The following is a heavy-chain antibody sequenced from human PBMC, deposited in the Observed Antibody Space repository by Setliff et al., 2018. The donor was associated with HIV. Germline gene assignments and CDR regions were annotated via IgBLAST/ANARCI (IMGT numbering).Heavy chain of an antibody. V-gene: IGHV4-34*01. CDR3: ATDVMRWVVVVPAARRGYFDH. D-gene: IGHD2-21*01. CDR2: IYYSGST. J-gene: IGHJ4*02. CDR1: GGSFSDYS. Sequence: SETLSLTCAVYGGSFSDYSWYWIRQPPGKGLEWIGSIYYSGSTYYNPSLKSRVSISVDTSKNQFSPNLTSVTAADTGIYYCATDVMRWVVVVPAARRGYFDHWGQGTLVTVSS.